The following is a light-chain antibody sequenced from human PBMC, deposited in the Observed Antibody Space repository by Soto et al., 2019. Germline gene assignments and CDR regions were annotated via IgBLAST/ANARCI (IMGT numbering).Light chain of an antibody. CDR1: QTIRNY. V-gene: IGKV1-39*01. J-gene: IGKJ1*01. CDR3: QQSYSTPLT. CDR2: AAS. Sequence: DIQMTQSQGPISASXCDGVTIAXXASQTIRNYLHWYQQKPGKAPNFLIYAASSLQSGVPSRFSGSGSGTDFTLTISSLQPEDFTTYYCQQSYSTPLTSGQGAKVDIK.